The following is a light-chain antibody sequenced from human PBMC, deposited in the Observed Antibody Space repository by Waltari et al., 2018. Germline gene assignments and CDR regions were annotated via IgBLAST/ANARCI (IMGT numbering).Light chain of an antibody. J-gene: IGLJ2*01. V-gene: IGLV2-23*03. Sequence: QSALTQPASVSGSPGQSITISCTGTSSDVGSHTLVSWSQHHPGNAPKFVIYEGSKRPSGVSNRFSGSKSGNTASLTISGLQAEDEGDYYCCSYAGSNTFNVVFGGGTKLTVL. CDR3: CSYAGSNTFNVV. CDR1: SSDVGSHTL. CDR2: EGS.